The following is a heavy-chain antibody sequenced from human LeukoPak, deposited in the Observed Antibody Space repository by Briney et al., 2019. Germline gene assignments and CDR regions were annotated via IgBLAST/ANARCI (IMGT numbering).Heavy chain of an antibody. Sequence: GRSLRLSCAASGFTFSSYAMHWVRQAPGKGLEWVAVISYDGSNKYYADSVKGRFTISRDNSKNTLYLQMNRLRAEDTAVYYCAREGAVAGTFDYWGQGTLVTVSS. CDR3: AREGAVAGTFDY. V-gene: IGHV3-30-3*01. D-gene: IGHD6-19*01. CDR1: GFTFSSYA. J-gene: IGHJ4*02. CDR2: ISYDGSNK.